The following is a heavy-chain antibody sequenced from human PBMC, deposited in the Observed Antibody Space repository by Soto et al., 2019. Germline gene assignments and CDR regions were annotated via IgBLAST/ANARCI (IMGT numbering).Heavy chain of an antibody. CDR1: GFTFSSYS. J-gene: IGHJ4*02. CDR3: ARHAGNYNPFDY. D-gene: IGHD4-4*01. CDR2: ISSSSSYI. V-gene: IGHV3-21*01. Sequence: EVQLVESGGGLVKPGGSLRLSCAASGFTFSSYSMNWGRQAPGKGLEWVSSISSSSSYIYYADSVKGRFTISRDNAKNSLYLQMNSLRAEDTAVYYCARHAGNYNPFDYWGQGTLVTVSS.